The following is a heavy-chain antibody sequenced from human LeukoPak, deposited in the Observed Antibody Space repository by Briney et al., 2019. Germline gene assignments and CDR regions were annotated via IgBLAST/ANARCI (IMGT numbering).Heavy chain of an antibody. CDR2: IIPIFGTA. V-gene: IGHV1-69*01. CDR1: GGTFSTYA. J-gene: IGHJ4*02. D-gene: IGHD3-10*01. CDR3: ARAPYNYYGSGSFFDY. Sequence: SVKVSCKASGGTFSTYAISWVRQAPGQGLEWMGGIIPIFGTANYAQKFQGRVTITADESTSTAYMELSSLRSEDTAVYYCARAPYNYYGSGSFFDYWGQGTLVTVSS.